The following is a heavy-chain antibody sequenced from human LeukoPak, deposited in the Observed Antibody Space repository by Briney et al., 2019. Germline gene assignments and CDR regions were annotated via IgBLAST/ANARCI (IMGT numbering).Heavy chain of an antibody. CDR1: GFTFSSYA. V-gene: IGHV3-23*01. CDR3: AKDYSPSIYYYDSSGYSLDAFDI. J-gene: IGHJ3*02. CDR2: ISGSGGST. D-gene: IGHD3-22*01. Sequence: GGSLRLSCAASGFTFSSYAMSWVRQAPGKGLEWVSAISGSGGSTYYADSVKGRFTISRDNSKNTLYLQMNSLRAEDTAVYYCAKDYSPSIYYYDSSGYSLDAFDIWGQGTMVTVSS.